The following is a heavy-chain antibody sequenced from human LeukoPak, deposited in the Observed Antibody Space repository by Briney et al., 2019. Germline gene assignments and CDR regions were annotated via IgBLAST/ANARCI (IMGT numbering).Heavy chain of an antibody. J-gene: IGHJ5*02. CDR3: ARRQQTGGYNGLQNWFDP. V-gene: IGHV4-59*08. D-gene: IGHD5-24*01. CDR1: XGSSSSSS. CDR2: IYYSGRT. Sequence: DPSETLSLPCTVSXGSSSSSSWNWIRQSPDKGLEWIGYIYYSGRTKYNPSLESQDTIQVDTSKNQISLELRSVTAADTAIYYCARRQQTGGYNGLQNWFDPWGQGTLVTVSS.